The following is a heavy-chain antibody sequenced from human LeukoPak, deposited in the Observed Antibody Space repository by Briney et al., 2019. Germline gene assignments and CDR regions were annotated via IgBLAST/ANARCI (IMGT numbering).Heavy chain of an antibody. D-gene: IGHD3-10*01. Sequence: GASVKVSCKASGYTFTSYGISWVRQAPGQGLEWMGWISAYNGNTNYAQKLQGRVTITADKSTSTAYMELSSLRSEDTAVYYCASVRPITMVREPYYYYGMDVWGQGTTVTVSS. CDR1: GYTFTSYG. CDR2: ISAYNGNT. V-gene: IGHV1-18*01. CDR3: ASVRPITMVREPYYYYGMDV. J-gene: IGHJ6*02.